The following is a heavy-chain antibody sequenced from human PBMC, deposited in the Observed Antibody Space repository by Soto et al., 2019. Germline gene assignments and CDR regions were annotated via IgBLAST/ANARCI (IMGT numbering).Heavy chain of an antibody. CDR1: GGTFSSYA. V-gene: IGHV1-69*13. Sequence: ASVKVSCKASGGTFSSYAISWVRQAPGQGLEWMGGIIPIFGTANYAQKFQGRVTITADESTSTAYMELSSLRSEDTAVYYCARDLGITGTTYNWFDPWGQGTLVTVSS. CDR2: IIPIFGTA. D-gene: IGHD1-7*01. J-gene: IGHJ5*02. CDR3: ARDLGITGTTYNWFDP.